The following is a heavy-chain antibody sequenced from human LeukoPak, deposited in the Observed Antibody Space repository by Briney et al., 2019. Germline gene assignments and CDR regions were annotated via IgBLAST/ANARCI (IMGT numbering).Heavy chain of an antibody. Sequence: GGSLRLSCAASGFTFSSYAMHWVRQAPGKGLEWVAVISYDGSNKYYADSVKGRFTISRDDSKNTLYLQMNSLRAEDTAVYYCARDQGGYNPWGQGTLVTVSS. CDR1: GFTFSSYA. V-gene: IGHV3-30-3*01. CDR2: ISYDGSNK. D-gene: IGHD5-12*01. J-gene: IGHJ5*02. CDR3: ARDQGGYNP.